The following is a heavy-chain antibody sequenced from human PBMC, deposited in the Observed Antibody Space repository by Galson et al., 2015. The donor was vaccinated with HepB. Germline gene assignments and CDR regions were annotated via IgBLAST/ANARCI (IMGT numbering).Heavy chain of an antibody. Sequence: SLRLSCAASGLTFGSYAMHWVRQAPGKGLEWVAIISYDGSNKYYADSVKGRFTISRDNSKNTLYLQMNSLRAEDTAVYYCARDLQLADAFDIWGQGTMVTVSS. D-gene: IGHD6-6*01. J-gene: IGHJ3*02. CDR1: GLTFGSYA. V-gene: IGHV3-30-3*01. CDR2: ISYDGSNK. CDR3: ARDLQLADAFDI.